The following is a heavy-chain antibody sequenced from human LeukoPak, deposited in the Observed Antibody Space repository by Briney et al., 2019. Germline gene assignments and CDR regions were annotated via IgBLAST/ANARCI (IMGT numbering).Heavy chain of an antibody. J-gene: IGHJ4*02. CDR1: GGSISSSSYY. CDR2: IYNSGST. Sequence: SETLSLTCTVSGGSISSSSYYWGWIRQPPGKGLEWIGSIYNSGSTNYNPSLKSRVTISVDTSKNQFSLKLSSVTAADTAVYYCARSDVDTAMVMDYWGQGTLVTVSS. V-gene: IGHV4-39*07. CDR3: ARSDVDTAMVMDY. D-gene: IGHD5-18*01.